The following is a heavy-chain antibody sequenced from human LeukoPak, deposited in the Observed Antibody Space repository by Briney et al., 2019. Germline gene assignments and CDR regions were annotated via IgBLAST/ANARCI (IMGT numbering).Heavy chain of an antibody. CDR1: GYTFTSYA. V-gene: IGHV1-3*01. CDR2: INAGNGNT. J-gene: IGHJ4*02. D-gene: IGHD2-2*02. Sequence: ASVKVSCKASGYTFTSYAMHWVRQAPGQRLEWMGWINAGNGNTKYSQKFQGRVTITADKSTSTAYMELSSLRSEDTAVYYCARDAYCSSTSCYKGGTFDYWGQGTLVTVSS. CDR3: ARDAYCSSTSCYKGGTFDY.